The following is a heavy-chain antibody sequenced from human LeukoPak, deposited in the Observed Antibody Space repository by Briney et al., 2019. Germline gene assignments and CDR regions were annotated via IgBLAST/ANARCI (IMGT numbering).Heavy chain of an antibody. Sequence: ASVKVSYKASGYTFTGYYIHWVRQAPGHGLEGMGWINTNSGGTNYAQRFQGRVTMTRDTSISTAYMELSRLRSDDTAVYYCARDDSGSFPRIYWGQGTLVTVSS. J-gene: IGHJ4*02. D-gene: IGHD1-26*01. V-gene: IGHV1-2*02. CDR2: INTNSGGT. CDR1: GYTFTGYY. CDR3: ARDDSGSFPRIY.